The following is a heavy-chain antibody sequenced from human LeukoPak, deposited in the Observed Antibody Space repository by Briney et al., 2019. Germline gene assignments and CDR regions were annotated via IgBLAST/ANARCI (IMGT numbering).Heavy chain of an antibody. CDR3: ARALSSGYLGS. D-gene: IGHD3-22*01. CDR1: GGSISSSSYY. J-gene: IGHJ4*02. V-gene: IGHV4-39*07. CDR2: IYYSGST. Sequence: SETLSLTCTVSGGSISSSSYYWGWIRQPPGKGLEWIGSIYYSGSTYYNPSLKSRVTISVDTSKNQFSLKLSSVTAADTAVYYCARALSSGYLGSWGQGTLVTVSS.